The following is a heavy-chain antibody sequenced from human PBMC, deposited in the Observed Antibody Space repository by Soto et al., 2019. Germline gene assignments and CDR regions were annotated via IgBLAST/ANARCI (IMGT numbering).Heavy chain of an antibody. CDR2: ISSSSSTI. CDR1: GFTFSSYS. Sequence: GGSLRLSCAASGFTFSSYSMNWVRQAPGKGLEWVSYISSSSSTIYYADSVKGRFTISRDNAKNSLYLQMNSLRAEDTAVYYCARVELDYGDYQAYYYYMDVWGKGTTVTVSS. V-gene: IGHV3-48*01. CDR3: ARVELDYGDYQAYYYYMDV. J-gene: IGHJ6*03. D-gene: IGHD4-17*01.